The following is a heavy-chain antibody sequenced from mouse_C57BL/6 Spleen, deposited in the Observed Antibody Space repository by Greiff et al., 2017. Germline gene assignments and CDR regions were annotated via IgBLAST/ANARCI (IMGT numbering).Heavy chain of an antibody. CDR3: AKSGKYDGYYYYFDY. V-gene: IGHV3-6*01. J-gene: IGHJ2*01. CDR2: ISYDGSN. CDR1: GYSITSGYY. Sequence: EVKLVESGPGLVKPSQSLSLTCSVTGYSITSGYYWNWIRQFPGNKLEWMGYISYDGSNNYNPSLKNRISITRDTSKNQFFLKLNSVTTEDTATYYCAKSGKYDGYYYYFDYWGQGTTLTVSS. D-gene: IGHD2-3*01.